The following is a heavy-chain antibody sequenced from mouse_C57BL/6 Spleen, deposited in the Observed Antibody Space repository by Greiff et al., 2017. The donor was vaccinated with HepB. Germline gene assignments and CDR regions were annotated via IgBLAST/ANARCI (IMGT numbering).Heavy chain of an antibody. V-gene: IGHV1-82*01. CDR3: AREGPLYDGYFFDY. Sequence: QVQLKQSGPELVKPGASVKISCKASGYAFSSYWMNWVKQRPGKGLEWIGRIYPGDGDTNYNGKFKGKATLTADKSSSTAYMQLSSLTSEDSAVYFCAREGPLYDGYFFDYWGQGTTLTVSS. D-gene: IGHD2-3*01. CDR2: IYPGDGDT. J-gene: IGHJ2*01. CDR1: GYAFSSYW.